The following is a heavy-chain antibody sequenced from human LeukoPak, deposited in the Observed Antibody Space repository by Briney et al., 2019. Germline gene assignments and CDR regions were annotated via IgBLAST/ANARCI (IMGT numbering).Heavy chain of an antibody. V-gene: IGHV3-23*01. Sequence: GGSLRLSCEASGFIFSDYGMHWVRQAPGKGLEWVSAISGSGGSTYYADSVKGRFTISRDNPKNTLYLQMNSLRAEDTAVYYCAKATAMIVVDGVFDYWGQGTLVTVSS. CDR2: ISGSGGST. D-gene: IGHD3-22*01. CDR1: GFIFSDYG. J-gene: IGHJ4*02. CDR3: AKATAMIVVDGVFDY.